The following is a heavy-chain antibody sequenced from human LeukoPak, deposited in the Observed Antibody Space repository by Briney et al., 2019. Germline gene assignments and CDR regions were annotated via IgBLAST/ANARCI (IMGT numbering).Heavy chain of an antibody. V-gene: IGHV1-69*05. CDR1: GGTFSSYA. CDR3: AGYYDSTLRLGYYYYMDV. J-gene: IGHJ6*03. CDR2: IIPIFGTA. D-gene: IGHD3-3*01. Sequence: ASVKVSCKASGGTFSSYAISWVRQAPGQGLEWMEGIIPIFGTANYAQKFQGRVTITTDESTSTAYMELSSLRSEDTAVYYCAGYYDSTLRLGYYYYMDVWGKGTTVTVSS.